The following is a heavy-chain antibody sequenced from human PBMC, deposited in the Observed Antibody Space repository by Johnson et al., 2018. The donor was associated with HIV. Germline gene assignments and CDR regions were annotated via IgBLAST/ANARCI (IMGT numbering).Heavy chain of an antibody. CDR1: GFSFSNYA. V-gene: IGHV3-30*02. CDR3: AKDLIELQGAFDI. Sequence: QVQLVESGGGVVQPGGSLRLTCKASGFSFSNYAIHWVRQAPGKGLEWVTFIRYDGSNKYYADSVKGRFTISRDNSKNTLYLQMNSLRAEDTAVYYCAKDLIELQGAFDIWGQGTMVTVSS. CDR2: IRYDGSNK. J-gene: IGHJ3*02. D-gene: IGHD1-26*01.